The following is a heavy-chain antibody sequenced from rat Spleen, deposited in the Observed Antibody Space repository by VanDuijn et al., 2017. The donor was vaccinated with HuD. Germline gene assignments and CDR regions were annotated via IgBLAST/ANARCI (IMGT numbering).Heavy chain of an antibody. CDR2: MWSGGNT. Sequence: QVQLKESGPGLVQPSQPLSLTCTVSGFSLTSYNVHWVRQPPGKGLEWMGVMWSGGNTDYHSALKSRLSISRDTSKNLVFLTMNSLQTEDTAIYYCTREDWHFDFWGPGTMVAVSS. V-gene: IGHV2-30*01. CDR1: GFSLTSYN. J-gene: IGHJ1*01. CDR3: TREDWHFDF.